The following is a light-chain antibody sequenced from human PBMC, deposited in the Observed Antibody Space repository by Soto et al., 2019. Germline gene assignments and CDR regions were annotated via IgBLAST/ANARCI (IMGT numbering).Light chain of an antibody. Sequence: EIVMTQSPATLSVSPGERATLSCRASQSVSSNLAWYQQKPGQVPRLLIYGASTRATTIPARFSGSGSGTDFTLTISSLEPEDFAVYFCQQRSSWPLTFGGGTKVDIK. CDR1: QSVSSN. J-gene: IGKJ4*02. V-gene: IGKV3-15*01. CDR3: QQRSSWPLT. CDR2: GAS.